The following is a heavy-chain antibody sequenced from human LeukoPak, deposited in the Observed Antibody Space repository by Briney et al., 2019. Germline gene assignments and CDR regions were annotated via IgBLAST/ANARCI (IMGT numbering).Heavy chain of an antibody. V-gene: IGHV4-39*01. Sequence: SETLSLTCTVSGGSISSSGYYWGWIRQPPGKGLEWIGSIYYSGSTYYNPSLKSRVTISVDTSKNQFSLKLSSVTAADTAVYYCARLGYGGPIDYWGQGTLVTVSS. CDR2: IYYSGST. D-gene: IGHD3-10*01. CDR3: ARLGYGGPIDY. J-gene: IGHJ4*02. CDR1: GGSISSSGYY.